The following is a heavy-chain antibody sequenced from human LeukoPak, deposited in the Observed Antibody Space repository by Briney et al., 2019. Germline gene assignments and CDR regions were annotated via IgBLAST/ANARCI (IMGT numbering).Heavy chain of an antibody. J-gene: IGHJ4*02. CDR3: ARDLRDFGGFY. D-gene: IGHD3-10*01. V-gene: IGHV3-48*01. CDR1: GFTFSSYS. CDR2: ISSRSSTI. Sequence: GGSLTLSCAASGFTFSSYSMNWVRQAPGKGLEGVSYISSRSSTIYYADSVKGRFTISRDNAKNSLYLQMNSLRAEDTAVYYCARDLRDFGGFYWGQGTLVTVSS.